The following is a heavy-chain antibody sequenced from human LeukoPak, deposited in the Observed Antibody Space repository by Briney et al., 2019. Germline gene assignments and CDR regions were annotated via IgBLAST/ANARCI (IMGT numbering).Heavy chain of an antibody. CDR2: IKQDGSEK. Sequence: GGSLRLSCAASGFTFSSYWMSWVRQAPGKGLEWVANIKQDGSEKYYVDSVKGRFTISRDNAKNSLYLQMNSLRAEDTAVYYCARIGGRNYDSSGYRRWGQGTLVTVSS. J-gene: IGHJ4*02. CDR1: GFTFSSYW. CDR3: ARIGGRNYDSSGYRR. D-gene: IGHD3-22*01. V-gene: IGHV3-7*01.